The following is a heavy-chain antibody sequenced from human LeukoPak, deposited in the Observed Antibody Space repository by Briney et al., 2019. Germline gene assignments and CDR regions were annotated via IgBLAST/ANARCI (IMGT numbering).Heavy chain of an antibody. J-gene: IGHJ4*02. V-gene: IGHV1-2*02. CDR1: VYTFTRYS. CDR3: AKSRGTRRLTSCYNY. CDR2: IKPNSGGT. D-gene: IGHD2-2*02. Sequence: ASLRVSSKASVYTFTRYSMHSVRQAPGQGREWMGWIKPNSGGTSYAQKFQGRVTMTRDTSISTAYMELSRLRSDDTAVYYCAKSRGTRRLTSCYNYWGQGTLVTVSS.